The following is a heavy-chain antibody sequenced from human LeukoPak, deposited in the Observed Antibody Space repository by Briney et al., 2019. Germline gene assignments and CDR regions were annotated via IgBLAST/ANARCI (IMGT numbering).Heavy chain of an antibody. CDR1: GYTFTDYY. CDR3: ARDQPLPSGGFDY. J-gene: IGHJ4*02. V-gene: IGHV1-46*01. Sequence: ASVKVSFKASGYTFTDYYMHWVRQAPGQGLEWMGIINPSGGSTGYPQKFQGRVTMTRDTSTSTVYMELSSLRSEDTAVYYCARDQPLPSGGFDYWGQGTLVTVSS. CDR2: INPSGGST. D-gene: IGHD2-2*01.